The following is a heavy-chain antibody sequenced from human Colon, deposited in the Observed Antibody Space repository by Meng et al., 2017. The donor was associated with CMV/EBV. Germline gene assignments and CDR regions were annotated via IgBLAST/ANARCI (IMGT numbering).Heavy chain of an antibody. CDR1: GFTFSNYG. Sequence: GESLKISCAASGFTFSNYGMSWVRQAPGKGLEWVSVISGNGGSTYYGDSVKGRFTISRDNSNNTLYLQMRSLRAEDTAVYYCAKQDTKYGYGGDYFEYWGQGILVTVSS. D-gene: IGHD5-18*01. J-gene: IGHJ4*01. CDR3: AKQDTKYGYGGDYFEY. CDR2: ISGNGGST. V-gene: IGHV3-23*01.